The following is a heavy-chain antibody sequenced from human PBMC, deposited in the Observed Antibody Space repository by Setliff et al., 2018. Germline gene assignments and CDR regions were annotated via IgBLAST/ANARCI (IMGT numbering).Heavy chain of an antibody. J-gene: IGHJ5*02. V-gene: IGHV4-31*03. D-gene: IGHD3-16*01. CDR1: GDSIGRGGYY. CDR2: IYYSGST. CDR3: ARDRRGGYGAINWFDP. Sequence: SETLSLICSVSGDSIGRGGYYWSWIRQQPGKGLEWIASIYYSGSTYYNPSLKSRLRVSMDSSKNQFYLDLSSVTAADTAVYYCARDRRGGYGAINWFDPWGQGTLVTVSS.